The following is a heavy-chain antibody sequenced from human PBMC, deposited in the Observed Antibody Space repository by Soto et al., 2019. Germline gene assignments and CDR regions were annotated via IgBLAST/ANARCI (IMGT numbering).Heavy chain of an antibody. V-gene: IGHV3-21*01. CDR2: IRGFSPYT. J-gene: IGHJ6*02. CDR1: GFTFRTYT. Sequence: GVSLRLSCAASGFTFRTYTMNWVRQAPGKGLEWVSGIRGFSPYTFYAESVRGRFAISRDNAKNSLYLQMNSLRAEDTAVYYCARDRGYDAHDYYYNAMDVWGQGTTVTVSS. CDR3: ARDRGYDAHDYYYNAMDV. D-gene: IGHD2-15*01.